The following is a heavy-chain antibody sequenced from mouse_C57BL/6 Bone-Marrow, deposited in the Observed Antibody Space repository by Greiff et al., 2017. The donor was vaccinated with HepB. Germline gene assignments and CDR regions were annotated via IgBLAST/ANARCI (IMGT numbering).Heavy chain of an antibody. V-gene: IGHV5-2*01. Sequence: EVQRVESGGGLVQPGESLKLSCESTEYEFPSHDMSWVRKTPEQRLELVAAINSDGGSTYYPDTMERRFIISRDNTKKTLYLQMSSVRSEDTALYYCARGDYSHCFDYWGQGTTLTVSS. CDR1: EYEFPSHD. CDR3: ARGDYSHCFDY. D-gene: IGHD2-12*01. J-gene: IGHJ2*01. CDR2: INSDGGST.